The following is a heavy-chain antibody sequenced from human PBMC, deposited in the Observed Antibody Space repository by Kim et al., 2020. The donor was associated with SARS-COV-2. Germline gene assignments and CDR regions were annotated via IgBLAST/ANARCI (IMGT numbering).Heavy chain of an antibody. CDR2: IYSGDKT. D-gene: IGHD6-13*01. Sequence: GGSLRLSCAASGFTVSSNYMSWLRQAPGKGLEWLSVIYSGDKTYYVESVKGRLTISRDNSKNTLYLQMSSPRVEDTAVYYCATNLAAAGVVWGQGTLVT. CDR3: ATNLAAAGVV. J-gene: IGHJ4*02. CDR1: GFTVSSNY. V-gene: IGHV3-66*01.